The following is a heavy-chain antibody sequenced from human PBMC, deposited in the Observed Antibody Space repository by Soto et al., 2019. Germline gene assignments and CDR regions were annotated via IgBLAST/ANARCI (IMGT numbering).Heavy chain of an antibody. CDR1: GYTFTGYY. D-gene: IGHD3-3*01. CDR3: ARDPHNELLFGLYGMDV. CDR2: INPNSGGT. V-gene: IGHV1-2*02. Sequence: ASVKVSCKASGYTFTGYYMHWVRQAPGQGLEWMGWINPNSGGTNYAQRFQGRVTMTRDTSISTAYMELSRLRSDDTAVYYCARDPHNELLFGLYGMDVWGQGTTVTVSS. J-gene: IGHJ6*02.